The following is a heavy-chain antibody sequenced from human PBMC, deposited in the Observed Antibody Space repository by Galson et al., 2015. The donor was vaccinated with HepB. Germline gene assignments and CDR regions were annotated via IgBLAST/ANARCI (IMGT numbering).Heavy chain of an antibody. CDR3: AREVRDGDYVVSGWFDP. CDR1: GYTFTGYF. J-gene: IGHJ5*02. CDR2: INPNSGGT. V-gene: IGHV1-2*02. D-gene: IGHD4-17*01. Sequence: SVKVSCKASGYTFTGYFMHWVRQAPGQGLEWMGWINPNSGGTNYAQNFQGRVTMTRDTSISTAYMELSRLRSDDTAVYYCAREVRDGDYVVSGWFDPWGQGTLVTVSS.